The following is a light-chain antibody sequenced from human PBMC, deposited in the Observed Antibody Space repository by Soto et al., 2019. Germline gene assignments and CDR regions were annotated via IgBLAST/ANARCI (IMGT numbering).Light chain of an antibody. CDR1: SSDVGGYKF. J-gene: IGLJ2*01. Sequence: QSVLTQPPSASGSPGQSVTISCTGTSSDVGGYKFVSWYQQHPGKAPKLVIYEVSKRPSGVPDRFSGSKSGNTASLTVSGLQAEDAADYYCSSYASSDNLVFGGGTKLTVL. V-gene: IGLV2-8*01. CDR3: SSYASSDNLV. CDR2: EVS.